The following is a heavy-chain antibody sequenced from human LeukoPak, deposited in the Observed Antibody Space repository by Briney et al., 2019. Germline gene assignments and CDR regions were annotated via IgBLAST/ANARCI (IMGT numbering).Heavy chain of an antibody. Sequence: PSETLSLTCTVSGGSISRSLYYWGWIRQPPGKGLEWIGSINHSGSTNYNPSLKSRVTISVDTSKNQFSLKLSSVTAADTAVYYCARGPLRFGYGKRGFDPWGQGTLVTVSS. V-gene: IGHV4-39*07. D-gene: IGHD5-12*01. CDR2: INHSGST. CDR3: ARGPLRFGYGKRGFDP. J-gene: IGHJ5*02. CDR1: GGSISRSLYY.